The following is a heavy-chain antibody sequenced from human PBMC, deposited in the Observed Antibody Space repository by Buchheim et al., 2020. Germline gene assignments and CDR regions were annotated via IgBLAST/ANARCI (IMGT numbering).Heavy chain of an antibody. Sequence: EVQLLESGGGLVQPGGSLRLSCAASGFSLGHNAMSWVRQVPGRGLEWVAAIDGSNDNTHYADYVKGRSTITRDTSKTILSLQMSSLRAEDTALYYCAKDVLRWAFDYWGQGAL. D-gene: IGHD4-23*01. V-gene: IGHV3-23*01. CDR2: IDGSNDNT. CDR3: AKDVLRWAFDY. CDR1: GFSLGHNA. J-gene: IGHJ4*02.